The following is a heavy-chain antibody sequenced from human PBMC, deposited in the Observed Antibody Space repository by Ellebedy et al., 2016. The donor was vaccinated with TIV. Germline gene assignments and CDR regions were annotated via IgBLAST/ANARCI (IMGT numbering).Heavy chain of an antibody. V-gene: IGHV1-2*02. J-gene: IGHJ4*02. CDR1: GYAFIGYF. CDR2: INPTNGDT. Sequence: ASVKVSCKASGYAFIGYFMHWVRQAPGQGLEWMGWINPTNGDTNYAQQFQGRVTMTRDTPINTAYMELSRLRSDDTAIYYCALTPLVDIVTANARGVGYWGQGTLVAVSS. CDR3: ALTPLVDIVTANARGVGY. D-gene: IGHD5-12*01.